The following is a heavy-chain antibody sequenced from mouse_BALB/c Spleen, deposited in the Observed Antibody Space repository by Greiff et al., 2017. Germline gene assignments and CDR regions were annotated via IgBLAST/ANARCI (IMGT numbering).Heavy chain of an antibody. CDR1: GYSITSGYY. CDR3: ARKGNWDWFAY. V-gene: IGHV3-6*02. Sequence: EVQRVESGPGLVKPSQSLSLTCSVTGYSITSGYYWNWIRQFPGNKLEWMGYISYDGSNNYNPSLKNRISITRDTSKNQFFLKLNSVTTEDTATYYCARKGNWDWFAYWGQGTLVTVSA. D-gene: IGHD4-1*01. CDR2: ISYDGSN. J-gene: IGHJ3*01.